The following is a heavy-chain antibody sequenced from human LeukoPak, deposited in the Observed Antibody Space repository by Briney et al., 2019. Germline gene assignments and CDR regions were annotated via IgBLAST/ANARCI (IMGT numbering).Heavy chain of an antibody. CDR2: IKQDGSEK. J-gene: IGHJ6*02. V-gene: IGHV3-7*01. CDR1: GFAFSSYW. CDR3: ARRRYSSSWYQDV. D-gene: IGHD6-13*01. Sequence: PGGSLRLSCAASGFAFSSYWMSWVRQAPGKGLEWVANIKQDGSEKYYVGSVKGRFTISRDNAKNSLYLQMNSLRAEDTAVYYCARRRYSSSWYQDVWGQGTTVTVSS.